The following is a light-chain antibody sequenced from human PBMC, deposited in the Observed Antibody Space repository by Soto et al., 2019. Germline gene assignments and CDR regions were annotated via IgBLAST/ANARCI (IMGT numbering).Light chain of an antibody. V-gene: IGLV2-23*01. CDR3: CSYAGSSTYV. Sequence: QSALTQPASVSGSPGQSITISCTGTSSDVGSYNLVSWYQQHPGKVPKLMTYEASKRPSGVSSRFSGSKSGDTASLTISGLQAEDEADYYCCSYAGSSTYVFGTGTKVPS. CDR2: EAS. CDR1: SSDVGSYNL. J-gene: IGLJ1*01.